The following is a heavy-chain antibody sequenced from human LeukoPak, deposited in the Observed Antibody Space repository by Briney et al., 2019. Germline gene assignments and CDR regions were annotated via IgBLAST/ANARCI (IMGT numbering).Heavy chain of an antibody. CDR1: GFTFSSYA. Sequence: PGGSLRLSCAASGFTFSSYAMHWVRQAPGKGLEWVAVISYDGSNKYYADSVKGRFTISRDNSKNTLYLQMNSLRAEDTAVYYCASLRGGYYFDYWGQGTLVTVSS. D-gene: IGHD3-16*01. J-gene: IGHJ4*02. V-gene: IGHV3-30-3*01. CDR3: ASLRGGYYFDY. CDR2: ISYDGSNK.